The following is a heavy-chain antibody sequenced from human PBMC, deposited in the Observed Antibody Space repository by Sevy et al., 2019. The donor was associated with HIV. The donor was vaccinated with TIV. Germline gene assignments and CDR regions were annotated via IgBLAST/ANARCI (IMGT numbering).Heavy chain of an antibody. CDR3: AREGLVGGYYYYYYGMDV. CDR2: ISAYNGNT. CDR1: GYTFTSYG. D-gene: IGHD1-26*01. Sequence: ASEKVSCKASGYTFTSYGISWVRQAPGQGLEWMGWISAYNGNTNYAQKLQGRVTMTTDTSTSTAYMELRSLRSDDTAVYYCAREGLVGGYYYYYYGMDVWGQGTTVTVSS. J-gene: IGHJ6*02. V-gene: IGHV1-18*01.